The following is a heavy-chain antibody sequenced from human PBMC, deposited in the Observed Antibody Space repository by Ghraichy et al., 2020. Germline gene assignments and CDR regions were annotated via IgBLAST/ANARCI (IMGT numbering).Heavy chain of an antibody. CDR3: AKDYYDFWRILYYYMDV. CDR1: GFTFSSYG. J-gene: IGHJ6*03. CDR2: IRYDGSNK. Sequence: GGSLRLSCAASGFTFSSYGMHWVRQAPGKGLEWVAFIRYDGSNKYYADSVKGRFTISRDNSKNTLYLQMNSLRAEDTAVYYCAKDYYDFWRILYYYMDVWGKGTTVTVSS. D-gene: IGHD3-3*01. V-gene: IGHV3-30*02.